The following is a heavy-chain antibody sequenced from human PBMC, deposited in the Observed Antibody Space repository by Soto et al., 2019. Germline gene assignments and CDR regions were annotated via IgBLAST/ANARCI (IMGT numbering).Heavy chain of an antibody. D-gene: IGHD3-9*01. CDR3: AREGDILTGYYMSWFEP. CDR1: GGSISSYY. J-gene: IGHJ5*02. Sequence: SETLSLTCTVSGGSISSYYWSWIRQPPGKGLEWIGYIYYSGSTNYNPSLKSRVTISVDTSKNQCSLKLSSVTAADTAVYYCAREGDILTGYYMSWFEPWGQGTLVTVPS. V-gene: IGHV4-59*01. CDR2: IYYSGST.